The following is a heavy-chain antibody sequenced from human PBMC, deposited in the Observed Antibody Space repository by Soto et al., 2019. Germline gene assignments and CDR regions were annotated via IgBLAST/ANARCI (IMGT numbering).Heavy chain of an antibody. CDR2: INPNSGGT. CDR1: GYTFTGYY. CDR3: ASPYCSSTSCQNPYYYGMDV. J-gene: IGHJ6*02. D-gene: IGHD2-2*01. Sequence: ASVKVSCKASGYTFTGYYMHWVRQAPGQGLEWMGWINPNSGGTNYAQKFQGRVTMTRDTSISTAYMELSRLRSDDTAVYYCASPYCSSTSCQNPYYYGMDVWGQGTTVTVSS. V-gene: IGHV1-2*02.